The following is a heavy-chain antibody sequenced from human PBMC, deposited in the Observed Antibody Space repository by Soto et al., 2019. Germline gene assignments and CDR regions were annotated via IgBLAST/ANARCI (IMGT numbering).Heavy chain of an antibody. CDR2: IYYSGTT. CDR1: GGSISSGGYY. D-gene: IGHD2-15*01. CDR3: ARDLSTHCSGGSCCYS. V-gene: IGHV4-31*03. Sequence: QVQLQESGPGLVKPSQTLSLTCTVSGGSISSGGYYWSWIRQHPEKGLEWIGDIYYSGTTYYNPSLKSRVTMSVDSSKNQFSLKLRSVTAADTAMYYCARDLSTHCSGGSCCYSWGQGILVTVSS. J-gene: IGHJ4*02.